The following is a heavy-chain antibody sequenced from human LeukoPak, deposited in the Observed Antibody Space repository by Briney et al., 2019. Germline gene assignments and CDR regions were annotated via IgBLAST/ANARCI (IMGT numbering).Heavy chain of an antibody. CDR2: ISSSSSTI. CDR3: AREPFAFDI. J-gene: IGHJ3*02. CDR1: GFTFSTYS. V-gene: IGHV3-48*02. Sequence: GGSLRLSCAASGFTFSTYSMNWVRQAPGTGLEWLSFISSSSSTIYYADSVRGRFTISRDNAKNSLFLQMNSLRDEDKAVYYCAREPFAFDIWGRGSMVTVSS.